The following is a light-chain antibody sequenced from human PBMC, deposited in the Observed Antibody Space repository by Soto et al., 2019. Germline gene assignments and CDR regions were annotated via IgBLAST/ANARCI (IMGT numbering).Light chain of an antibody. CDR1: QSVSSSY. J-gene: IGKJ5*01. V-gene: IGKV3-20*01. Sequence: EIVLTQSPGTLSLSPGERATLSCRASQSVSSSYLAWYQQKPGQAPRLLIYGASSRATGIPDRFSGIGSATDFTLTISRLEPEDFAVYYCQQYGSSPNTFGQGTRLEIK. CDR2: GAS. CDR3: QQYGSSPNT.